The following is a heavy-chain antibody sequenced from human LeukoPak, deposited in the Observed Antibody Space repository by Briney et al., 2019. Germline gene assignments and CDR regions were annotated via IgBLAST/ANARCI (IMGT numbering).Heavy chain of an antibody. J-gene: IGHJ2*01. CDR3: ARDLSLYGPPYWYFDL. V-gene: IGHV3-48*01. CDR2: ISSSSSTI. D-gene: IGHD4-17*01. Sequence: GSLRLSCAASGFTFSSYSMNWVRQAPGKGLEWVSYISSSSSTIYYADSVKGRFTISRDNAKNSLYLQMNSLRAEDTAVYYCARDLSLYGPPYWYFDLWGRGTLVTVSS. CDR1: GFTFSSYS.